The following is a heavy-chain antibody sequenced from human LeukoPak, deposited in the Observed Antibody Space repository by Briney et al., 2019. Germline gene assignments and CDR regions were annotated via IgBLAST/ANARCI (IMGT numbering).Heavy chain of an antibody. D-gene: IGHD4-23*01. CDR3: ARDQTTVVSGKAFDI. V-gene: IGHV1-69*13. Sequence: ASVKVSCKASGGTYSSYAISWVRQAPGQGLEWMGGIIPIFGTANYAQKFQGRVTITADESTSTAYMELSSLRSEDTDVYYCARDQTTVVSGKAFDIRGQGTMVTVSS. J-gene: IGHJ3*02. CDR1: GGTYSSYA. CDR2: IIPIFGTA.